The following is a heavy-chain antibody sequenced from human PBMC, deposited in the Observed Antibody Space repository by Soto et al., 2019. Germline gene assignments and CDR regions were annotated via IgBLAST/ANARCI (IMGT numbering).Heavy chain of an antibody. V-gene: IGHV3-23*01. CDR2: ISGSGGST. CDR3: AKDLGSSNGMDV. D-gene: IGHD6-13*01. Sequence: EVQLLESGGGLVQPGGSLRLSCAASGFTFSSYAMSWVRQAPGKGLEWVSAISGSGGSTYYADSVKGRFTISRDNSKNMLYLQMNSLRAEDTAVYYCAKDLGSSNGMDVWGQGTTVTVSS. J-gene: IGHJ6*02. CDR1: GFTFSSYA.